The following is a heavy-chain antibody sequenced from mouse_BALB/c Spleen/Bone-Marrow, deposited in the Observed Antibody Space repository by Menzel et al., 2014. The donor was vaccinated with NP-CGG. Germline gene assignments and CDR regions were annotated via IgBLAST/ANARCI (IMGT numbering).Heavy chain of an antibody. Sequence: EVHLVESGGGLVQPGGSLRLSCATSGFTFTDYYMSWVRQPPGKALEWLGFIRNKANGYTTEYSASVKGRFTISRDNSQSIRYLQMNTLRAEDSATYYCARDYGNYVRFAYWGQGTLVTVSA. CDR2: IRNKANGYTT. J-gene: IGHJ3*01. V-gene: IGHV7-3*02. D-gene: IGHD2-1*01. CDR3: ARDYGNYVRFAY. CDR1: GFTFTDYY.